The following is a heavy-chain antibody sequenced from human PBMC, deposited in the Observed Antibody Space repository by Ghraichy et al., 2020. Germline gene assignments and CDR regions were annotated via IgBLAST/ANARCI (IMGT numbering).Heavy chain of an antibody. CDR2: ISSSGSTI. J-gene: IGHJ4*02. D-gene: IGHD3-10*01. CDR3: ARDRVYYYGSGARFDY. CDR1: GFTFSSYE. V-gene: IGHV3-48*03. Sequence: GGSLRLSCAASGFTFSSYEMNWVRQAPGKGLEWVSYISSSGSTIYYADSVKGRFTISRDNAKNSLYLQMNSLRAEDTAVYYCARDRVYYYGSGARFDYWGQGTLVTVSS.